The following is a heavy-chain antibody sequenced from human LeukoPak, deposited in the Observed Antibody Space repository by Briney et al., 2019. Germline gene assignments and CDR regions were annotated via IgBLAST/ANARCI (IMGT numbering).Heavy chain of an antibody. D-gene: IGHD2-2*01. V-gene: IGHV3-23*01. J-gene: IGHJ4*02. CDR3: ARDCSSTSCYAEPRLRY. CDR1: GFTFSSYA. CDR2: ISGSGGST. Sequence: GGSLRLSCAASGFTFSSYAMSWVRQAPGKGLEWVSAISGSGGSTYYADSVKGRFTISRDNSKNTLYLQMNSLRAEDTAVYCCARDCSSTSCYAEPRLRYWGQGTLVTVSS.